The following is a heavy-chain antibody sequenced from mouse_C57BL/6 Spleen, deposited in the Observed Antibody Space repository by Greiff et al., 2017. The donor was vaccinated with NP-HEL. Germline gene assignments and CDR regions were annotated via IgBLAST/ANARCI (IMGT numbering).Heavy chain of an antibody. J-gene: IGHJ2*01. CDR1: GYTFTSYW. Sequence: VQLQQSGAELVKPGASVKMSCKASGYTFTSYWITWVKQRPGQGLEWIGDIYPGSGSTNYNEKFKSKATLTVDTSSSTAYMQLSSLTSEDSAVYYCARPPYYGSPREDYWGQGTTLTVSS. CDR2: IYPGSGST. D-gene: IGHD1-1*01. CDR3: ARPPYYGSPREDY. V-gene: IGHV1-55*01.